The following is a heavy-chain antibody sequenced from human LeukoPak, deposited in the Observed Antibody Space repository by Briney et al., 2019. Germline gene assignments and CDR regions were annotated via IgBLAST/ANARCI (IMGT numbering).Heavy chain of an antibody. D-gene: IGHD5-24*01. V-gene: IGHV3-23*01. CDR1: GFTFSSHG. CDR3: AKDDRWLQFCC. Sequence: PGGSLRLSCAASGFTFSSHGINWGRQAPGRGLEWVSGIIPSGHTTYYAGSVRGRFTISRDTSRNTLYLQMSTLRAEDTAVYYCAKDDRWLQFCCWGQGTLVTVSA. J-gene: IGHJ4*02. CDR2: IIPSGHTT.